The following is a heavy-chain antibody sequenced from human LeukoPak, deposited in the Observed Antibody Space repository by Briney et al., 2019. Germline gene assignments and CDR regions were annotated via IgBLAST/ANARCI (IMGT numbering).Heavy chain of an antibody. J-gene: IGHJ4*02. CDR3: ARLGYCSGGSCYYFDY. CDR1: GYTFTSYG. D-gene: IGHD2-15*01. CDR2: IIPIFGTT. V-gene: IGHV1-69*06. Sequence: SVKVSCKASGYTFTSYGISWVRQAPGQGLEWMGGIIPIFGTTNYAQKFQDRVTITADKSTSTAYMELSSLRSEDTAVYYCARLGYCSGGSCYYFDYWGQGTLVTVSS.